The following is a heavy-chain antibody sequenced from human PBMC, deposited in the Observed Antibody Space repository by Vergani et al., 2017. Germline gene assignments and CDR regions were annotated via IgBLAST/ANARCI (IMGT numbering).Heavy chain of an antibody. J-gene: IGHJ6*03. V-gene: IGHV3-11*04. Sequence: QVQLVESGGGVVQPGRSLRLSCAASGFTFSDYYMSWIRQAPGKGLEWVSYISSSGSTIYYADSVKGRFTISRDNAKNSLYLQMNSLRAEDTALYYCARDEKNIVVVPAAISYYYYYYYMDVWGKGTTVTVSS. D-gene: IGHD2-2*02. CDR3: ARDEKNIVVVPAAISYYYYYYYMDV. CDR2: ISSSGSTI. CDR1: GFTFSDYY.